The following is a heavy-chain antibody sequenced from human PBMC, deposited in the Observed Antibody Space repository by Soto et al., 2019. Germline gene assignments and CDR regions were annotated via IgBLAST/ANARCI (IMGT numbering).Heavy chain of an antibody. CDR3: ARDLTSVRGS. CDR2: IIPIFDAT. Sequence: QVQMVQSGAEVEKPGSSARVSCKVSGGTFSRHSISWVRQAPGQGLEWMGGIIPIFDATQYAQKFQGRLTITADETQTTFHMDLSGLSPEDTAIYYCARDLTSVRGSWGQGTLVTVS. V-gene: IGHV1-69*01. CDR1: GGTFSRHS. D-gene: IGHD3-10*01. J-gene: IGHJ4*02.